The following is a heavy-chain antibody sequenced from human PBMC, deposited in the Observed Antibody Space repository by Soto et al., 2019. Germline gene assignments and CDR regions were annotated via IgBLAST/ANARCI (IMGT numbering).Heavy chain of an antibody. CDR1: GYTFTSYG. J-gene: IGHJ6*02. V-gene: IGHV1-18*04. CDR2: ISGYNGNT. Sequence: QVLLVQSGAEVKKPGASVKVSCKASGYTFTSYGVSWVRQAPGQGLEWMGWISGYNGNTNYAQKLQGRVTMTTDTSTSTAYMELRSLRSDDTAVYYCARAGKYYYGSGSPYYYGMDVWGQGITVTVSS. D-gene: IGHD3-10*01. CDR3: ARAGKYYYGSGSPYYYGMDV.